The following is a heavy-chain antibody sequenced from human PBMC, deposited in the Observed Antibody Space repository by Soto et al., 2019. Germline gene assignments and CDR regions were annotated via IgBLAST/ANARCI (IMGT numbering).Heavy chain of an antibody. CDR3: AKDLGPDDSRGYPDYFDY. D-gene: IGHD3-22*01. CDR2: ISGSGGST. CDR1: GFTFSSYA. V-gene: IGHV3-23*01. Sequence: EVQLLESGGGLVQPGGSLRLSCAASGFTFSSYAMSWVRQAPGKGLEWVSTISGSGGSTYYADSVKGRFTISRDNSKNTLYMQMHSLRAEETAVYYCAKDLGPDDSRGYPDYFDYWGQGTLVTVSS. J-gene: IGHJ4*02.